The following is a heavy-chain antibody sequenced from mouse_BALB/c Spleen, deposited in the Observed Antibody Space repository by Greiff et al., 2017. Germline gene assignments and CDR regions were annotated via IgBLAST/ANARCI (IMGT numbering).Heavy chain of an antibody. D-gene: IGHD1-1*01. J-gene: IGHJ2*01. Sequence: VQLQQSGAELVRPGASVTLSCKASGYTFTDYEMHWVKQTPVHGLEWIGAIDPETGGTAYNQKFKGKATLTADKSSSTAYMELRSLTSEDSAVYYCTRGIYYYGSGFDYWGQGTTLTGSS. V-gene: IGHV1-15*01. CDR3: TRGIYYYGSGFDY. CDR1: GYTFTDYE. CDR2: IDPETGGT.